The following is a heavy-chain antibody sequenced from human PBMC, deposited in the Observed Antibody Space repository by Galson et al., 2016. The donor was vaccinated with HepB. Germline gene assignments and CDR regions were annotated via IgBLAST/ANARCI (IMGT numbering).Heavy chain of an antibody. CDR3: AGDGGQWLGLDY. J-gene: IGHJ4*02. CDR1: GDIFSSHA. D-gene: IGHD6-19*01. V-gene: IGHV1-69*10. Sequence: SVKVSCKASGDIFSSHAFSWVRQAPGQGLEWMGGIIPILGITNYAQKFQGRVTITADKSTNTAYMELSSLGSEDTAVYYCAGDGGQWLGLDYWGQGTLVTVSS. CDR2: IIPILGIT.